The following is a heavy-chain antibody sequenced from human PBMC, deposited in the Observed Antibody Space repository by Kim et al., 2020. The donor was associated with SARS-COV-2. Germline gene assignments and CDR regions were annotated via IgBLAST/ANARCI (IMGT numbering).Heavy chain of an antibody. Sequence: PQSRVTISVDTSKNQSSLKLSSVTAADTAVYYCARTRITMIVVVTHFDYWGQGTLVTVSS. V-gene: IGHV4-31*02. J-gene: IGHJ4*02. D-gene: IGHD3-22*01. CDR3: ARTRITMIVVVTHFDY.